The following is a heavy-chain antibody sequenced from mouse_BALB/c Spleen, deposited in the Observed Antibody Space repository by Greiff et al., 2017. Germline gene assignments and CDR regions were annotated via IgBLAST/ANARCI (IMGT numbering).Heavy chain of an antibody. Sequence: EVQLQQSGPSLVKPSQTLSLTCSVTGDSITSGYWNWIRKFPGNKLEYMGYISYSGSTYYNPSLKSRISITRDTSKNQYYLQLNSVTTEDTATYYCARGLLRIRAMDYWGQGTSVTVSS. V-gene: IGHV3-8*02. J-gene: IGHJ4*01. D-gene: IGHD2-3*01. CDR3: ARGLLRIRAMDY. CDR2: ISYSGST. CDR1: GDSITSGY.